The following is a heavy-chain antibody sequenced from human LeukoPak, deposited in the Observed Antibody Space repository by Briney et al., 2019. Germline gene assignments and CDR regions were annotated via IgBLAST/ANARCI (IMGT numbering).Heavy chain of an antibody. V-gene: IGHV3-74*01. D-gene: IGHD3/OR15-3a*01. CDR2: INTDGSSI. Sequence: GGSLRLSCVASGFTFSTYWMHWVRQAPGKGLVWVSRINTDGSSISYADSVKGRFTISIDNAKNTLYLQINSLRAEATAVYYCARADFWTGYYGYWGQGILVTVSS. J-gene: IGHJ4*02. CDR3: ARADFWTGYYGY. CDR1: GFTFSTYW.